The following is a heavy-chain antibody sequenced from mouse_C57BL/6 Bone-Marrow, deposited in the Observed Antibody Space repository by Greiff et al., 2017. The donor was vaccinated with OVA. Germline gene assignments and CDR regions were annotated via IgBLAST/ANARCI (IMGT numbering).Heavy chain of an antibody. CDR1: GFNIKDYY. CDR3: TRCASGIVAWFAD. Sequence: EVQLQESGAELVKPGASVKLSCTASGFNIKDYYMHWVKQTTEHGLEWIGTIDPEDGGTAYAPKFKGKAIMTADTSSTTAYMELRSLTSEDSAVYYCTRCASGIVAWFADWGKGTLVTVAA. D-gene: IGHD6-1*01. CDR2: IDPEDGGT. J-gene: IGHJ3*01. V-gene: IGHV14-1*01.